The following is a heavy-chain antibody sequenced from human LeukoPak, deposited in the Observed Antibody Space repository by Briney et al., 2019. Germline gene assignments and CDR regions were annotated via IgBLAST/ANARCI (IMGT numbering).Heavy chain of an antibody. CDR2: ISGSGGST. CDR1: GFTFSSYS. V-gene: IGHV3-23*01. J-gene: IGHJ4*02. Sequence: GGSLRLSCAASGFTFSSYSMNWVRQAPGKGLEWVSAISGSGGSTYYADSVKGRFTISRDNSKNTLSLQMNSLRAEDTAVYYCAKDLTYSGSYWVYWGQGTLVTVSS. CDR3: AKDLTYSGSYWVY. D-gene: IGHD1-26*01.